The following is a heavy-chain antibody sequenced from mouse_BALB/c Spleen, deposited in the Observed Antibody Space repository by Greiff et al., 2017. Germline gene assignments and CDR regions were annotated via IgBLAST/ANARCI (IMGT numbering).Heavy chain of an antibody. V-gene: IGHV5-12-1*01. CDR3: ARQEYDGSYDAMDY. D-gene: IGHD2-14*01. J-gene: IGHJ4*01. CDR2: ISSGGGST. CDR1: GFAFSSYD. Sequence: EVQVVESGGGLVKPGGSLKLSCAASGFAFSSYDMSWVRQTPEKRLEWVAYISSGGGSTYYPDTVKGRFTISRDNAKNTLDLQMSSLKSEDTAMYYCARQEYDGSYDAMDYWGQGTSVTVSS.